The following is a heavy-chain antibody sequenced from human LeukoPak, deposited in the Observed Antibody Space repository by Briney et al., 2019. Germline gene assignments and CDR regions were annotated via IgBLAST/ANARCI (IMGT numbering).Heavy chain of an antibody. CDR2: IIPIFGTA. J-gene: IGHJ5*02. V-gene: IGHV1-69*13. Sequence: SVKVSCKASGGTFSSYAISWVRQAPGQGLEWMGGIIPIFGTANYAQKFQGRVTITADESTSTAYMELSSLRSEDTAVYYCARLPGSDILTGYQDPWGQGTLVTVSS. CDR1: GGTFSSYA. D-gene: IGHD3-9*01. CDR3: ARLPGSDILTGYQDP.